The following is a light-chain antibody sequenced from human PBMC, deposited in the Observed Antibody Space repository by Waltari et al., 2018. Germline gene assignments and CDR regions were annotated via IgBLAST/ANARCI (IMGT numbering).Light chain of an antibody. Sequence: QSPLTQPAPVSGSPGQSITLSCTGTSSDVGTYNLFSGYQQHPGTAPKLMIYEDYKRPSGVSNRFSGSKSGNTASLTISGLQAEDEADYYCCSYVSGDTWVFGGGTELAVL. CDR3: CSYVSGDTWV. J-gene: IGLJ3*02. CDR2: EDY. V-gene: IGLV2-23*01. CDR1: SSDVGTYNL.